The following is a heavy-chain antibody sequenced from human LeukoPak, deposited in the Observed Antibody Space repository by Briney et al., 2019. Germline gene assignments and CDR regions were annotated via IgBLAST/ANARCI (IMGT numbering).Heavy chain of an antibody. V-gene: IGHV4-59*08. CDR1: GGSISSYY. D-gene: IGHD5-12*01. J-gene: IGHJ4*02. CDR3: ARVSFGYSGYDFIDY. Sequence: SETLSLTCTVSGGSISSYYWSWIRQPPGKGLEWNGYIYYSGSTYYNPSLKSRVTISVDTSKNQFSLKLSSVTAADTAVYYCARVSFGYSGYDFIDYWGQGTLVTVSS. CDR2: IYYSGST.